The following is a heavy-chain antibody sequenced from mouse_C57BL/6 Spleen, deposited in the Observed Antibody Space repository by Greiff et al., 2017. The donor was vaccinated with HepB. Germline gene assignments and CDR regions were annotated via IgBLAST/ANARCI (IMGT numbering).Heavy chain of an antibody. CDR1: GYTFTSYG. CDR2: IYPRSGNT. CDR3: ARDGNSYAMDY. Sequence: VKLVESGAELARPGASVKLSCKASGYTFTSYGISWVKQRTGQGLEWIGEIYPRSGNTYYNEKFKGKATLTADKSSSTAYMELRSLTSEDSAVYFCARDGNSYAMDYWGQGTSVTVAS. V-gene: IGHV1-81*01. J-gene: IGHJ4*01. D-gene: IGHD2-1*01.